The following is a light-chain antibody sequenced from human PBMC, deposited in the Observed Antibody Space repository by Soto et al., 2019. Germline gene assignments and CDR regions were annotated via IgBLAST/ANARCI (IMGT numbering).Light chain of an antibody. CDR2: GAF. V-gene: IGKV3-11*01. J-gene: IGKJ3*01. CDR3: QQGGNSPLFT. Sequence: EIVLTQSPATLSLSPGERATLSCRASPSVTNFLAWYQQKPGQAPRLLIYGAFNRATGIPARFSGSGSGTDFTLTISSLEPEDFAVYYCQQGGNSPLFTFGPGTKVDIK. CDR1: PSVTNF.